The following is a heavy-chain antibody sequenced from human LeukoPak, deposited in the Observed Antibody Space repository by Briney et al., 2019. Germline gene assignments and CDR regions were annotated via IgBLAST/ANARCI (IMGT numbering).Heavy chain of an antibody. CDR1: GFTFSSYW. CDR2: IKQDGSEK. J-gene: IGHJ4*02. D-gene: IGHD1-26*01. Sequence: GGSLRLSCAASGFTFSSYWMSWVRQAPGKGLEWVANIKQDGSEKYYVDSVKGRFTISRDNAKNSLYLQMNSLRAEDAAVYYCARDKIVGATYFDYWGQGTLVTVSS. V-gene: IGHV3-7*01. CDR3: ARDKIVGATYFDY.